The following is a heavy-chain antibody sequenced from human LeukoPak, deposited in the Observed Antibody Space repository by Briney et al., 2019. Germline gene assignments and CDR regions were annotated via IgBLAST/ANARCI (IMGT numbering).Heavy chain of an antibody. J-gene: IGHJ3*02. CDR2: IRNKANGGTT. CDR1: GFTFGDNA. D-gene: IGHD3-22*01. CDR3: SRFYSSGWASGAFDI. Sequence: SGGSLRLSCTPPGFTFGDNAVSWVRQPPGKGREWLVFIRNKANGGTTEYAASVKGRFTISRDDSKTIAHLQMSSLKTEDTAVYYCSRFYSSGWASGAFDIWGQGTMVTVSS. V-gene: IGHV3-49*04.